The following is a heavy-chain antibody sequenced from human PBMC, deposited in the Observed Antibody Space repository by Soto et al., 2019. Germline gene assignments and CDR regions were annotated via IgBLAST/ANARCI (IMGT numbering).Heavy chain of an antibody. CDR3: ARIPAAIRYYYYMDV. V-gene: IGHV1-18*01. D-gene: IGHD2-2*01. Sequence: ASVKVSCKASGYTFTSYGISWVRQAPGQGLEWMGWISAYNGNTNYAQKLQGRVTMTTDTSTSTAYMELRSLRSDDTAVYYCARIPAAIRYYYYMDVWGKGTTVTVSS. CDR2: ISAYNGNT. CDR1: GYTFTSYG. J-gene: IGHJ6*03.